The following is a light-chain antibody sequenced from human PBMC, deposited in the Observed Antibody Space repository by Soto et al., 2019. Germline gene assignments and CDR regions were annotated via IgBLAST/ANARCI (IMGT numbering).Light chain of an antibody. V-gene: IGKV1-6*01. CDR1: QGIGND. J-gene: IGKJ2*01. CDR3: LQDYNYPYT. Sequence: AIQMTQSPSSLSASVGDRVTITCRASQGIGNDLVWYQQRPGKAPKLLIYAASTLQSGVPSRFSGSGSGTDFTLTISSLQPEDFATYYCLQDYNYPYTFGQGTKLEIK. CDR2: AAS.